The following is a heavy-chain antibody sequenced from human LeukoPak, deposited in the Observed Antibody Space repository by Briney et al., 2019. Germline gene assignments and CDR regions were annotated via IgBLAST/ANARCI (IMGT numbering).Heavy chain of an antibody. Sequence: SETLSLTCTVSGYSISSGYYWGWIRQPPGKGLEWIGSIYHSGSTYYNPSLKSRVTISVDTSKNQFSLKPSSVTAADTAVYYCARLLWFGEEVGFDIWGQGTMVTVSS. CDR3: ARLLWFGEEVGFDI. J-gene: IGHJ3*02. V-gene: IGHV4-38-2*02. CDR2: IYHSGST. D-gene: IGHD3-10*01. CDR1: GYSISSGYY.